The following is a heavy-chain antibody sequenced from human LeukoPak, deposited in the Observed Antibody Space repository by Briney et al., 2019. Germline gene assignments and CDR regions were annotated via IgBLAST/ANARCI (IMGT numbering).Heavy chain of an antibody. D-gene: IGHD1-26*01. CDR3: ARDPPIVGATGEDY. V-gene: IGHV1-18*01. CDR2: ISAYNGNT. Sequence: VASVKVSCKASGYTFTSYGISWVRQAPGQGLEWMGWISAYNGNTNYAQKLQGRVTMTTDTSMSTAYMELRSLRSDDTAVYYCARDPPIVGATGEDYWGQGTLVTVSS. J-gene: IGHJ4*02. CDR1: GYTFTSYG.